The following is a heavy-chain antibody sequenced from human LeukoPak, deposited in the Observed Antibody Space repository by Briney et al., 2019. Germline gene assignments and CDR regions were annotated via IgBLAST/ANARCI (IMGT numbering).Heavy chain of an antibody. CDR2: IYYSGST. D-gene: IGHD3-16*01. CDR3: ARGGVYFDY. Sequence: SETLSLTCTVSGGSISSYYWSWIRQPPGKGLEWIGYIYYSGSTNYNPSLKSRVTISVDTSKNQFSLKLSSMTAADTAVYYCARGGVYFDYWGQGTLVTVSS. CDR1: GGSISSYY. V-gene: IGHV4-59*01. J-gene: IGHJ4*02.